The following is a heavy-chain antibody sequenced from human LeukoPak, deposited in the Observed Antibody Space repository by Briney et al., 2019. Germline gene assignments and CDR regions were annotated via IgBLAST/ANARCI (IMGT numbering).Heavy chain of an antibody. CDR3: AKDDPTGRYL. CDR1: GFTFSSYY. J-gene: IGHJ4*02. CDR2: IHNDGITE. D-gene: IGHD1-26*01. V-gene: IGHV3-30*02. Sequence: GGSLRLSCAASGFTFSSYYMHWVRQTPGKGLEWLTFIHNDGITEYYADSVKGRFTISRDNSKNTVYLQMNSLRVEDTAVYYCAKDDPTGRYLWGQGTLVPVSS.